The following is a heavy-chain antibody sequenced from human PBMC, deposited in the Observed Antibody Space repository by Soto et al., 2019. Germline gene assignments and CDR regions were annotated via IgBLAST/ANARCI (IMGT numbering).Heavy chain of an antibody. V-gene: IGHV2-5*02. CDR3: AHIVITFGGVVAEDAFDV. CDR2: IYWDDDK. D-gene: IGHD3-16*02. CDR1: GFSLTTRGVG. Sequence: SGPTLVNPTETLTLTCTFSGFSLTTRGVGVGWIRQPPGKALEWLAVIYWDDDKRYSPSLKTRLVPTKDTPKNQVVLTMTNMDSVDTATYFCAHIVITFGGVVAEDAFDVWGQGTMVTVS. J-gene: IGHJ3*01.